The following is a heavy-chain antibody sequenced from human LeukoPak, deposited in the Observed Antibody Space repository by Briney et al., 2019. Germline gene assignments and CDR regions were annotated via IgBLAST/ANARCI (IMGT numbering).Heavy chain of an antibody. J-gene: IGHJ6*02. Sequence: GGSLRLSCAASGFTFSSYAMHWVRQAPGKGLEWVAVISSDGTIKYYADSVKGRFTISRDNSKNTLYLQMNSLRAEDTAVYYCARGEDIVVVPAADPVLDYYYGMNVWGQGTTVTVSS. D-gene: IGHD2-2*01. CDR1: GFTFSSYA. CDR3: ARGEDIVVVPAADPVLDYYYGMNV. V-gene: IGHV3-30-3*01. CDR2: ISSDGTIK.